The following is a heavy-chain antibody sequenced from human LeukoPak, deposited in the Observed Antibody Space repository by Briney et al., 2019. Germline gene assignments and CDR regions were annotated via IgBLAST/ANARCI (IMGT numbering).Heavy chain of an antibody. V-gene: IGHV3-33*06. D-gene: IGHD3-22*01. CDR1: GFTFSSYG. CDR2: IWYDGSNK. Sequence: GGSLRLSCAASGFTFSSYGMHWVRQAPGKGLEWVAVIWYDGSNKYYADSVKGRFTIARDNSKNPLYLQMNSLRAEDTAVYYCAKDLNSSGYYDWFDPWGQGTLVTVSS. J-gene: IGHJ5*02. CDR3: AKDLNSSGYYDWFDP.